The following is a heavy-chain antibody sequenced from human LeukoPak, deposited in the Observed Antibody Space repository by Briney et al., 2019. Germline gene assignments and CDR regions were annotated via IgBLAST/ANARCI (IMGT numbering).Heavy chain of an antibody. CDR3: ASTYYDILTGYGSQFDY. CDR2: INHSGST. V-gene: IGHV4-34*01. J-gene: IGHJ4*02. CDR1: GGSFSGYY. D-gene: IGHD3-9*01. Sequence: PSETLSLTCAVYGGSFSGYYWSWIRQPPGKGLEWIGEINHSGSTNYNPSLRSRVTISVDTPKNQFSLKLSSVTAADTAVYYCASTYYDILTGYGSQFDYGGQGTLVTVSS.